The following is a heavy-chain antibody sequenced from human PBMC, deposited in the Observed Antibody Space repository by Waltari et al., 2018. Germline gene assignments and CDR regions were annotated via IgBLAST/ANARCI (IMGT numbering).Heavy chain of an antibody. D-gene: IGHD7-27*01. CDR2: IYYRGGA. CDR1: GASITTLY. J-gene: IGHJ3*02. CDR3: ATNRTGNAFNI. V-gene: IGHV4-59*11. Sequence: QVQLRESGPGLVKPSETLFLTCSVSGASITTLYYRWIRQSPVKGLEWIGNIYYRGGATYNPSRRSGVIISPDTTKRQIYRSIDSVTAADTAVYYCATNRTGNAFNIWGQGTMVVVSS.